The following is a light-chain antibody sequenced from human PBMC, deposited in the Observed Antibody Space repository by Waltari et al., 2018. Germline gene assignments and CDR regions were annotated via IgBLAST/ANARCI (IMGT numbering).Light chain of an antibody. Sequence: QSALTQPASVSGAPGQAITISCSGTGREVGSYNLVSWYQQHPGKAPKLIIYEVNMRPSGVSDRFSGSKSGVTASLTISGLQAEDEAVYFCCSFATNSIVIFGGGTKLTVL. V-gene: IGLV2-23*02. CDR3: CSFATNSIVI. J-gene: IGLJ2*01. CDR1: GREVGSYNL. CDR2: EVN.